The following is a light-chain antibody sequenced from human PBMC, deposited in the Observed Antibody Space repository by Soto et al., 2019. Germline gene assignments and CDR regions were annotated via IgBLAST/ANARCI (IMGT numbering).Light chain of an antibody. CDR1: QDISSY. Sequence: DIQLTQSPSFLSASVGDRVIITCRASQDISSYLAWYQQRPGKVPRFLTHAASTLQSGVPSRFSAAGSGTTFTLTISSLQPEDIATYYCQQLNRFPRTFVQGTKVEV. J-gene: IGKJ1*01. CDR3: QQLNRFPRT. V-gene: IGKV1-9*01. CDR2: AAS.